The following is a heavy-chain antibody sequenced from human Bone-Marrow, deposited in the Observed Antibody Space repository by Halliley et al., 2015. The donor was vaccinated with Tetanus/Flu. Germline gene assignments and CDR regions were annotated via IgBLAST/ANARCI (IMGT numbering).Heavy chain of an antibody. CDR1: GVSLSDYS. CDR2: IYHSGIT. V-gene: IGHV4-34*01. Sequence: GLVKPSETLSLTCAVYGVSLSDYSWNWMRQSPGKGLDWIGEIYHSGITHYIPSLKSRVTISIDTSKNQFSLRLTSVTAADTAVYFCARAFMGTLRKPNAFDMWGQGTMVTVSS. D-gene: IGHD1-7*01. J-gene: IGHJ3*02. CDR3: ARAFMGTLRKPNAFDM.